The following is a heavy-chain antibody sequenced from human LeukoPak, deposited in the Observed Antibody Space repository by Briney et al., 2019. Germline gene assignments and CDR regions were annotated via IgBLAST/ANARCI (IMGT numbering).Heavy chain of an antibody. Sequence: GGSLSLSCVAGGFIFTNYDIHWLRQAPGRGLEWVAVTSLDGCTQLYTDTVTGRFIISRDNAKNTVNLQMTDLRAEDTAVYYCVRFYETYWGRGTLVTVSS. V-gene: IGHV3-30-3*01. CDR1: GFIFTNYD. CDR2: TSLDGCTQ. J-gene: IGHJ4*02. D-gene: IGHD2/OR15-2a*01. CDR3: VRFYETY.